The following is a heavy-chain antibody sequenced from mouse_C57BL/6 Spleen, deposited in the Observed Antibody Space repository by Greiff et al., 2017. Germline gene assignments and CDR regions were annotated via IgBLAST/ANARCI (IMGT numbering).Heavy chain of an antibody. CDR1: GYSITSGYY. J-gene: IGHJ2*01. CDR2: ISYDGSN. Sequence: EVQLVESGPGLVKPSQSRSLTCSVTGYSITSGYYWNWIRQFPGNKLEWMGYISYDGSNNYNPSLKNRISITRDTSKNQFFLKLNSVTTEDTATYYCARERDWVFDYWGQGTTLTVSS. D-gene: IGHD4-1*01. V-gene: IGHV3-6*01. CDR3: ARERDWVFDY.